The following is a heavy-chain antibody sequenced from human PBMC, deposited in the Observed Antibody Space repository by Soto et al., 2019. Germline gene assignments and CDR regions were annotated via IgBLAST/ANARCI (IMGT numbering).Heavy chain of an antibody. Sequence: QVQLQESGPGLVKPSQTLSLTCTVSGGSISSGDYYWSWIRQPPGKGLEWIGYIYYSGSTYYNPSLKSRVTISIDTSKNQFSLKRSSVTAADTAVYYCARERDGYEHDAFDIWGQGTMVTDSS. CDR1: GGSISSGDYY. D-gene: IGHD5-12*01. CDR2: IYYSGST. V-gene: IGHV4-30-4*01. CDR3: ARERDGYEHDAFDI. J-gene: IGHJ3*02.